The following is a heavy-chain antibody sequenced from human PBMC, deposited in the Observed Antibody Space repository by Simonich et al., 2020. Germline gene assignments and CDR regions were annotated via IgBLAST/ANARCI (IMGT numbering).Heavy chain of an antibody. V-gene: IGHV4-34*01. J-gene: IGHJ1*01. Sequence: QVQLQQWGAGLLKPSETLSLTCAVYGGSFSGYYWNWIRPPPGKGLEWIGEINHSGNTNYNPSLKSRVTISVDTSKNQFSLKLSSVTAADTAVYYCARGLRVAAAGTAFQHWGQGTLVTVSS. D-gene: IGHD6-13*01. CDR2: INHSGNT. CDR1: GGSFSGYY. CDR3: ARGLRVAAAGTAFQH.